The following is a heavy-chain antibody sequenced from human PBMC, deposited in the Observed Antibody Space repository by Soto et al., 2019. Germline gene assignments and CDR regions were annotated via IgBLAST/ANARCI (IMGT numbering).Heavy chain of an antibody. Sequence: PGGSLRLSCAAAGFTFSSCGMGWVRQTPGKGLEWVASIFDTNSNTFYADSVKGRFTISRDNSKSTLYLRMNSLRAEDTALYYCVKRYPIGGEKYFDYWGQGTLVTVSS. V-gene: IGHV3-23*01. CDR3: VKRYPIGGEKYFDY. J-gene: IGHJ4*02. D-gene: IGHD3-10*01. CDR2: IFDTNSNT. CDR1: GFTFSSCG.